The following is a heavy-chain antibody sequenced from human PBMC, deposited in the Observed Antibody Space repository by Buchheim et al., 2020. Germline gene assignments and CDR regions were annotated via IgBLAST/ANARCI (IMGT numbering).Heavy chain of an antibody. CDR2: ITGGGVTT. J-gene: IGHJ4*02. Sequence: EVQLLESGGGLVQPGGSLRLSCAASGFTFSRFAMSWIRQAPGKGLEWVSTITGGGVTTNYADSAKGRFTISRDNSKNMLYLQMSNLRAEDTALYYCARDPNGSFDYWGQGTL. CDR1: GFTFSRFA. V-gene: IGHV3-23*01. D-gene: IGHD1-26*01. CDR3: ARDPNGSFDY.